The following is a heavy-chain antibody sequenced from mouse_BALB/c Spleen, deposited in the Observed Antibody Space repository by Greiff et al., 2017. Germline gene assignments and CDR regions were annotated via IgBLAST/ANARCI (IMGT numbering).Heavy chain of an antibody. Sequence: VQLKESGAELVKPGASVKLSCTASGFNIKDTYMHWVKQRPEQGLEWIGRIDPANGNTKYDPKFQGKATITADTSSNTAYLQLSSLTSEDTAVYYCAEVTTGAYWGQGTLVTVSA. CDR1: GFNIKDTY. V-gene: IGHV14-3*02. CDR2: IDPANGNT. J-gene: IGHJ3*01. D-gene: IGHD1-1*01. CDR3: AEVTTGAY.